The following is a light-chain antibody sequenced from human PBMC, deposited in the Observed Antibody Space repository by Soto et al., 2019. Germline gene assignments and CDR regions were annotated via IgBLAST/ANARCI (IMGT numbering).Light chain of an antibody. J-gene: IGLJ2*01. CDR2: RNN. V-gene: IGLV1-47*01. Sequence: QSVLTQPPSASGTPGQRVTISCSGSSSNIGSNYVYWNQQLPGTAPKLLIYRNNQRPSGVPDRFSGSKSGTSASLAISGLRSEDEADYYCAAWDDSLRGHRPRPPVFGGGTRVTVL. CDR3: AAWDDSLRGHRPRPPV. CDR1: SSNIGSNY.